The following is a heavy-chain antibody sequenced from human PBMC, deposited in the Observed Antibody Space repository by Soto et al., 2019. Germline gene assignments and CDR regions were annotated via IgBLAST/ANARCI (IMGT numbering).Heavy chain of an antibody. CDR1: GFTFSSYG. D-gene: IGHD3-10*01. Sequence: GGSLRLSCAASGFTFSSYGMHWVRQAPGKGLEWVAVIWYDGSNKYYADSVKGRFTISRDNSKNTLYLQMNSLRAEDTAVYYCARVRITMVRGVITAAAFDSWGQGTMVTVSS. J-gene: IGHJ3*02. V-gene: IGHV3-33*01. CDR2: IWYDGSNK. CDR3: ARVRITMVRGVITAAAFDS.